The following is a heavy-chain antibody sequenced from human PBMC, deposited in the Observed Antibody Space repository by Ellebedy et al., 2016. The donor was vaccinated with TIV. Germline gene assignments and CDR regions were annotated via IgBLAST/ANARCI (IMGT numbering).Heavy chain of an antibody. D-gene: IGHD3-16*01. CDR3: AKRKGETDAFDI. V-gene: IGHV3-23*01. CDR1: GFTFSSYA. Sequence: GGSLRLSXAASGFTFSSYAMSWVRQAPGKGLEWVSAISGSGGSTYYADSVKGRFTISRDNSKNTLYLQMNSLRAEDTAVYYCAKRKGETDAFDIWGQGTMVTVSS. J-gene: IGHJ3*02. CDR2: ISGSGGST.